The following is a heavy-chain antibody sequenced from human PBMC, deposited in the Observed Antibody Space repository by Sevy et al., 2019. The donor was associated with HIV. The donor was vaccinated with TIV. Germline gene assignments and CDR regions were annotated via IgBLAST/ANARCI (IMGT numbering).Heavy chain of an antibody. D-gene: IGHD3-10*02. CDR3: ASCSTCCNIHSCPFNAFIF. J-gene: IGHJ3*01. Sequence: GSLRLSCGGSGLRLTDLSMTWIRQAPGKGLEWVSYISYSGNNIYYRDSVNVRFTISRDSARKLLFLQMSSLWAEDTGAYFSASCSTCCNIHSCPFNAFIFWGQGTKVTVSS. V-gene: IGHV3-11*01. CDR2: ISYSGNNI. CDR1: GLRLTDLS.